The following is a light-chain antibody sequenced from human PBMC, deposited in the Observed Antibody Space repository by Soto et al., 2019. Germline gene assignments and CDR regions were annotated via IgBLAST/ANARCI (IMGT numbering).Light chain of an antibody. J-gene: IGKJ1*01. CDR3: QQLNSYPWT. CDR1: QAISSY. Sequence: DIQLTQSPSFLSSSVGDRVTITCRASQAISSYLAWFQQRPGQAPKVLIYAASTLQSGVPSRFSGSASGTEFTLTISSLQPEDFATYFCQQLNSYPWTFGQGTKVEIK. V-gene: IGKV1-9*01. CDR2: AAS.